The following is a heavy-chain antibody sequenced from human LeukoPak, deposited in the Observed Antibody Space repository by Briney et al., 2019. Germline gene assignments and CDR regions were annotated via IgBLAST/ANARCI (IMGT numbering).Heavy chain of an antibody. CDR3: AKRAAAAPYFDY. V-gene: IGHV3-33*06. CDR1: GFTFSSYG. D-gene: IGHD6-13*01. J-gene: IGHJ4*02. Sequence: GGSLRLSCAASGFTFSSYGMHWVRQAPGKGLEWVALIWYDGSNKYYADSVKGRFTISRDNSKNTLYLQMNSLRAEDTAVYYCAKRAAAAPYFDYWGQGTLVTVSS. CDR2: IWYDGSNK.